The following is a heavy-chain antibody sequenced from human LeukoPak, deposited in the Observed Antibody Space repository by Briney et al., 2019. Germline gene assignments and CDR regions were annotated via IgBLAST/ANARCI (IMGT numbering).Heavy chain of an antibody. D-gene: IGHD6-19*01. J-gene: IGHJ3*02. Sequence: GGSLRLSCAASGFTFSSYGMHWVRQAPGKRLEWVALIPHDGGNKQYGDSAKGRFTVSRENSKNTVDLNMDSLTVDDTAIYYCAREAYSSGRAGTFDIWGQGTMVTVSS. CDR2: IPHDGGNK. CDR1: GFTFSSYG. V-gene: IGHV3-30*19. CDR3: AREAYSSGRAGTFDI.